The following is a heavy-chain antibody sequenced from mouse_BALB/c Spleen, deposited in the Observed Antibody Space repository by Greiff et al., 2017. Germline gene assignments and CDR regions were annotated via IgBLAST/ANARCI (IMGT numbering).Heavy chain of an antibody. J-gene: IGHJ2*01. D-gene: IGHD3-1*01. CDR2: ISSGGSYT. V-gene: IGHV5-6-4*01. Sequence: EVQLQESGGGLVKPGGSLKLSCAASGFAFSSYDMSWVRQTPEKRLEWVATISSGGSYTYYPDSVKGRFTISRDNAKNTLYLQMSSLKSEDTAMYYCTRGGLRDFDYWGQGTTLTVSS. CDR3: TRGGLRDFDY. CDR1: GFAFSSYD.